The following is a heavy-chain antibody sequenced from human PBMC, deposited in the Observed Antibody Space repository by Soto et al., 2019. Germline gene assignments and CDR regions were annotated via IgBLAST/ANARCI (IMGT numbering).Heavy chain of an antibody. D-gene: IGHD1-26*01. V-gene: IGHV1-46*03. CDR3: ARVGATNYYYYGMDV. CDR1: GYTFTSYY. J-gene: IGHJ6*02. Sequence: ASVKVSCKASGYTFTSYYMHWVRQAPGQGLEWMGIINPSGGSTSYAQKFQGRVTMTRDTSTSTVYMELSSLRSEDTAVYYCARVGATNYYYYGMDVWGQGTTVTVS. CDR2: INPSGGST.